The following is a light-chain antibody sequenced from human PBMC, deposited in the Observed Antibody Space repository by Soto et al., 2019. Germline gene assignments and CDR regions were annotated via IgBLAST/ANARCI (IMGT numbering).Light chain of an antibody. J-gene: IGKJ1*01. V-gene: IGKV1-5*01. Sequence: DIQMTQSPSTLSASVGDRVTVTCRATQSVGSWLAWYQQKPGKAPKLLIYDASSLESGVPSRFSGSGSETERTLTITDLQADDLATYFCHQYKTYSTFGQGTKVDI. CDR1: QSVGSW. CDR3: HQYKTYST. CDR2: DAS.